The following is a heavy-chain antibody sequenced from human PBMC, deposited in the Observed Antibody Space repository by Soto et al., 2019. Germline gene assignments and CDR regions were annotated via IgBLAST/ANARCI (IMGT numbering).Heavy chain of an antibody. CDR3: ARSYYDSSGYSDFDY. CDR2: INAGNGNT. CDR1: GYTFTSYA. J-gene: IGHJ4*02. Sequence: ASVKVSCKASGYTFTSYAMHWVRQAPGQRLQWMGWINAGNGNTKYSQKFQGRVTITRDTSASTAYMELSSLRSEDTAVYYCARSYYDSSGYSDFDYWGQGTLVTVSS. V-gene: IGHV1-3*01. D-gene: IGHD3-22*01.